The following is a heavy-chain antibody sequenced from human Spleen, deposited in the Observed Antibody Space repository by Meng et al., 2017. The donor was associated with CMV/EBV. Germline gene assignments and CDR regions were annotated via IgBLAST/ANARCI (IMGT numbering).Heavy chain of an antibody. Sequence: SGYTFTGYYMHWVRQAPGQGLEWMGWIDPKSGGINYAQKFQGRVTMTRDTSISTAYMELSRLRSDDTAVYYCARDYSSTTYGDNWFDPWGQGTLVTVSS. CDR3: ARDYSSTTYGDNWFDP. D-gene: IGHD6-13*01. V-gene: IGHV1-2*02. CDR2: IDPKSGGI. CDR1: GYTFTGYY. J-gene: IGHJ5*02.